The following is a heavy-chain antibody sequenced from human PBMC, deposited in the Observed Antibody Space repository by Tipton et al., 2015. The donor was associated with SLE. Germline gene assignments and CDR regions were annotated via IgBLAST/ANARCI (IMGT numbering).Heavy chain of an antibody. CDR3: ARDADHLRFSGIYYYGMDV. Sequence: TLSLTCTVSGGSISSGSYYWSWIRQPAGKGLEWIGYIYTSGSTNYNPSLKSRVTLSLDASRTQFALRLSSVTAADTAVYYCARDADHLRFSGIYYYGMDVWGQGTTVTVSS. CDR2: IYTSGST. D-gene: IGHD3-3*01. CDR1: GGSISSGSYY. J-gene: IGHJ6*02. V-gene: IGHV4-61*09.